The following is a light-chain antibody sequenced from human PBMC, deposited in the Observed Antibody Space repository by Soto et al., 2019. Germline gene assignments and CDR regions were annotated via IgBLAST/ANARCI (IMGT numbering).Light chain of an antibody. J-gene: IGKJ2*01. V-gene: IGKV3-20*01. CDR2: GAS. CDR1: QSVSSSY. CDR3: QEYGSLYT. Sequence: EIVLTQSPGTLSLSPGERATLSCRASQSVSSSYLAWYRQKPGQAPRLLIYGASSEATGIPERFSGSGSGIVFPLMSIRLGPDDFAGYYCQEYGSLYTFGQGTKLEIK.